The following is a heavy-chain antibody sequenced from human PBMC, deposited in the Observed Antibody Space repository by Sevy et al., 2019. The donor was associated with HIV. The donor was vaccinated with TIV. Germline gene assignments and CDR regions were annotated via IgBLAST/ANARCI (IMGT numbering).Heavy chain of an antibody. V-gene: IGHV6-1*01. D-gene: IGHD6-19*01. J-gene: IGHJ3*02. CDR1: GDSVSSNSAA. CDR2: TYYRSKWYN. CDR3: AREYSSGWYRDDAFDI. Sequence: SQTLSLTCAISGDSVSSNSAAWNWIRQSPSRGLEWLGRTYYRSKWYNYYAVSVKSRITINPDTSKNQFSLQLNSVTPEDTAVYYCAREYSSGWYRDDAFDIWGQGTMVTVSS.